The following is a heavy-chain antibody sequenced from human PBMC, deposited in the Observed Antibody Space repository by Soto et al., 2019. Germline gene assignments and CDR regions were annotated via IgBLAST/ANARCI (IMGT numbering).Heavy chain of an antibody. CDR3: AREGEQWLVRGAFDI. Sequence: SETLSLTCTVSGGSISSYYWSWIRQSPGKGLEWIGYVYYSGSTTYNPSLKSRVTISVDTSKNQFSLKLSSVTAADTAVYYCAREGEQWLVRGAFDIWGQGTMVT. J-gene: IGHJ3*02. CDR1: GGSISSYY. D-gene: IGHD6-19*01. CDR2: VYYSGST. V-gene: IGHV4-59*01.